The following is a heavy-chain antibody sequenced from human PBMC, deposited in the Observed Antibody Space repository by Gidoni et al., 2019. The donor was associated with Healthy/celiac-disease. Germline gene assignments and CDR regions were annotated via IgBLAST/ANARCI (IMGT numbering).Heavy chain of an antibody. D-gene: IGHD1-1*01. CDR1: GFTFSSYS. CDR3: ARDAPELERRDWFDP. CDR2: ISSSSSTI. V-gene: IGHV3-48*02. J-gene: IGHJ5*02. Sequence: EVQLVESGGGLVQPGGSLRLSCAASGFTFSSYSMNWGRQAPGKGLEWVSYISSSSSTIYYADSVKGRFTISRYNAKNSLYLQMNSLRDEDTAVYYCARDAPELERRDWFDPWGQGTLVTVSS.